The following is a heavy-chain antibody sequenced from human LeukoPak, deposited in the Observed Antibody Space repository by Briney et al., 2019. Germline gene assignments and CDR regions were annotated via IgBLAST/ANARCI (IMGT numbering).Heavy chain of an antibody. V-gene: IGHV7-4-1*02. CDR2: INTNTGNP. Sequence: ASVRVSCKASGYIFTIYAMNWVRPAPGQGREWMGWINTNTGNPTYVQGFTGRFVFSLDTSVSTAYLQISSLKAEDTAVYYCARDGQWPLTAWGQGTLVTVSS. CDR3: ARDGQWPLTA. D-gene: IGHD6-19*01. CDR1: GYIFTIYA. J-gene: IGHJ4*02.